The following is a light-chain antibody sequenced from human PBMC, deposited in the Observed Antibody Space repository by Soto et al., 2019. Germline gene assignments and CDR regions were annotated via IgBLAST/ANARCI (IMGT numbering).Light chain of an antibody. CDR1: SSDVGSYNL. V-gene: IGLV2-23*02. J-gene: IGLJ1*01. Sequence: QSVLSQPGSVSGSPGQSITISCTGTSSDVGSYNLVSWYQQHPGKAPKLMIYEVSKRPSGVSNRFSGSKSGNTASLTISGLQAEDEADYYCCSYAGSSAYVFGTGTKVTVL. CDR2: EVS. CDR3: CSYAGSSAYV.